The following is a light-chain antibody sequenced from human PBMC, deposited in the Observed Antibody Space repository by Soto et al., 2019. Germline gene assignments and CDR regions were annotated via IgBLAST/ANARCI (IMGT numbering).Light chain of an antibody. V-gene: IGKV2D-29*02. CDR1: QSLLHITGETF. CDR2: EVS. CDR3: MQSTQLTPT. Sequence: DVVMTHTPVSLAVTPGLPSAISCKSSQSLLHITGETFLSWYLQKQGQSPQXLIYEVSTRVSGVPDRFSGSGSGTDFTLEISRLEPDDVGIYYCMQSTQLTPTFGQGTRLEIK. J-gene: IGKJ5*01.